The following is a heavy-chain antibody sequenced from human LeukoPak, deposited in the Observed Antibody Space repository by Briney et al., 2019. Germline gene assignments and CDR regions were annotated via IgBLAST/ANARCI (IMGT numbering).Heavy chain of an antibody. CDR3: ARSSYYDSSGYYLFDY. Sequence: SVKVSCKASGGTFSSYAISWVRQAPGQGLEWMEGIIPIFGTANYAQKFQGRGTITTDESTSTAYMELSSLRSEDTAVYYCARSSYYDSSGYYLFDYWGQGTLVTVSS. J-gene: IGHJ4*02. CDR1: GGTFSSYA. D-gene: IGHD3-22*01. V-gene: IGHV1-69*05. CDR2: IIPIFGTA.